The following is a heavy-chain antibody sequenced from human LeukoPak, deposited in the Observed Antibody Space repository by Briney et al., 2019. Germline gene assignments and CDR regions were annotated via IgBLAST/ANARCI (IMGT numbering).Heavy chain of an antibody. D-gene: IGHD3-22*01. V-gene: IGHV4-39*07. Sequence: SETLSLTCTVSGGSISSSSYYWGWIRQPPGKGLEWIGSIYYGGSTYYNPSLKSRVTISVDTSKNQFSLKLSSVTAADTAVYYCARFIESYYYDSSGYPDYWGQGTLVTVSS. CDR1: GGSISSSSYY. J-gene: IGHJ4*02. CDR2: IYYGGST. CDR3: ARFIESYYYDSSGYPDY.